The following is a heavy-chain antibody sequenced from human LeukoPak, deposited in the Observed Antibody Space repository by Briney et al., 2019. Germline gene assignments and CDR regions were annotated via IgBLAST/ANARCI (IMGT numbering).Heavy chain of an antibody. J-gene: IGHJ4*02. CDR3: ARRPVGGNSDYYFDY. D-gene: IGHD4-23*01. CDR2: IYPGDSDT. V-gene: IGHV5-51*01. Sequence: GESLKISCKGSGYSFASYWIVWVRQTPGKGLEWMGIIYPGDSDTRYSPSFQGQVTISADKSISTAYLQWSSLKASDTAMYYCARRPVGGNSDYYFDYWGQGTLVTVSS. CDR1: GYSFASYW.